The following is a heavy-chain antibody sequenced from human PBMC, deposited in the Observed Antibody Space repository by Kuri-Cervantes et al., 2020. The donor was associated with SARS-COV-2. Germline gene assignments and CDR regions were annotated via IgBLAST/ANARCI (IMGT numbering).Heavy chain of an antibody. CDR3: ASSQRTIAARERYYFDY. CDR1: GFTFSSYW. J-gene: IGHJ4*02. V-gene: IGHV3-74*01. Sequence: GESLKISCAASGFTFSSYWMHWVRQAPGKGLVWVSRINSDGSSTSYADSVKGRFTISRDNAKNTLYLQMNSLRAEDSAVYYCASSQRTIAARERYYFDYWGQGTLVTVSS. D-gene: IGHD6-6*01. CDR2: INSDGSST.